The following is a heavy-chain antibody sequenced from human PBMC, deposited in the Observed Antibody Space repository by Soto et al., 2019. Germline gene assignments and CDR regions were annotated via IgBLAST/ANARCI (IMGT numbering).Heavy chain of an antibody. V-gene: IGHV3-15*07. D-gene: IGHD6-19*01. CDR2: IKSKTDGGTT. CDR3: TTGEAVAGTGLFVY. CDR1: GFTFSNAW. J-gene: IGHJ4*02. Sequence: EVQLVESGGGLVKPGGSLRLSCAASGFTFSNAWMNWVRQAPGKGLEWVGRIKSKTDGGTTDYAAPVKGRFTISRDDSKNTLYLQMNSLKTEDTAVYYCTTGEAVAGTGLFVYWGQGTLVTVSS.